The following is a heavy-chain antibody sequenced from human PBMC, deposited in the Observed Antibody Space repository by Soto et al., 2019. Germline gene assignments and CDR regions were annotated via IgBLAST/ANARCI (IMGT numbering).Heavy chain of an antibody. J-gene: IGHJ6*02. V-gene: IGHV1-3*01. D-gene: IGHD4-17*01. Sequence: VASVKVSCKASGYTFTSYDMHWVRQAPGQRLEWMGWINAGNGNTKYSQKFQGRVTITRDTSASTAYMELSSLRSEDTAVYYCARTVGYYYGMDVWDQGTTVTVSS. CDR1: GYTFTSYD. CDR3: ARTVGYYYGMDV. CDR2: INAGNGNT.